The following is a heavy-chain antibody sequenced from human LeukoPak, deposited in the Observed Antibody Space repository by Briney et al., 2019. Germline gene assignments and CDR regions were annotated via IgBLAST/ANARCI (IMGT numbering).Heavy chain of an antibody. J-gene: IGHJ4*02. D-gene: IGHD4-17*01. CDR2: INHSGST. CDR1: GGSFSGYY. CDR3: ARDHYGDLSAFDY. Sequence: TETLSLTCAVYGGSFSGYYWSWIRQPPGKGLEWIGEINHSGSTNYNPSLKSRVTISVDTSKNQFSLKLSSVTAADTAAYYCARDHYGDLSAFDYWGQGTLVTVSS. V-gene: IGHV4-34*01.